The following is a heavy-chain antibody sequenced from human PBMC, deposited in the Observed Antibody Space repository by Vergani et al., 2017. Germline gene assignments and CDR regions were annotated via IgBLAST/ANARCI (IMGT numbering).Heavy chain of an antibody. CDR2: IQPADSDT. CDR3: ARQDPYYMDV. CDR1: GYSFTNYW. V-gene: IGHV5-51*01. Sequence: EVQLVQSGAEVKKPGESLKISCQISGYSFTNYWIGWVRQMPGKGLEWMGIIQPADSDTRYSPSFQGQVTISVDKSISTAYLQWSSLKASDTAMYYCARQDPYYMDVWGKGTTVTVSS. J-gene: IGHJ6*03.